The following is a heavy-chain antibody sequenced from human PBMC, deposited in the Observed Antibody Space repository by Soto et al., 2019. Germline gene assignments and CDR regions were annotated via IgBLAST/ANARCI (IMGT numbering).Heavy chain of an antibody. CDR1: GASITYYY. Sequence: PSETLSLTCAVSGASITYYYWNWIRQPPGRGLEWIVSFSSTGSTVYNPSLRSRVTISLDTSKNQFSLTLNPVTAADTAVYYCARGGGSPYDNPEFDFWGQGTLVTVSS. CDR2: FSSTGST. D-gene: IGHD3-10*01. V-gene: IGHV4-59*01. CDR3: ARGGGSPYDNPEFDF. J-gene: IGHJ4*02.